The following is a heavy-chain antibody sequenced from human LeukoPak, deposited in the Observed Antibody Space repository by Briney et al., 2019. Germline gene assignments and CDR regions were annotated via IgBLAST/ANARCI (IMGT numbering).Heavy chain of an antibody. V-gene: IGHV1-18*01. CDR2: ISAYNGNT. CDR3: ARVSSRGIAARPDPRDAFDI. Sequence: ASVKVSCKASGYXFTSYGISWVRQAPGQGLEWMGWISAYNGNTNYAQKLQGRVTMTTDTSTSTAYMELRSLRSDDTAVYYCARVSSRGIAARPDPRDAFDIWGQGTMVTVSS. D-gene: IGHD6-6*01. CDR1: GYXFTSYG. J-gene: IGHJ3*02.